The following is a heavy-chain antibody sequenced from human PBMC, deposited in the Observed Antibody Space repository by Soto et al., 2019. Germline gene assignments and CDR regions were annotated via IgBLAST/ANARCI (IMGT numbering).Heavy chain of an antibody. CDR1: GGSFSGYY. CDR3: ARFAYGSSWDYYYYYGMDV. Sequence: QVQLQQWGAGLLKPSETLSLTCAVYGGSFSGYYWSWIRQPPGKGLEWIGEINHSGSTNYNPSLKSRVTTSVGTSKNQFSLKLSSVTATDTAVYYCARFAYGSSWDYYYYYGMDVWGQGTTVTVSS. V-gene: IGHV4-34*01. J-gene: IGHJ6*02. D-gene: IGHD6-13*01. CDR2: INHSGST.